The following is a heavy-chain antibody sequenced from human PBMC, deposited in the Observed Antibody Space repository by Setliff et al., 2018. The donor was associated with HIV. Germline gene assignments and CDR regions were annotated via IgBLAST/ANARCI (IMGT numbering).Heavy chain of an antibody. Sequence: GASVKVSCKASGYSFINYAMNWVRQAPGQGLEWMGWINTQTGSPTYAQAFTGRFVFSVDTSVTTAYLQISGLKADDTAVYHCARALYGEYGGDLNWLDPWGQGTLVTVSS. CDR1: GYSFINYA. CDR2: INTQTGSP. CDR3: ARALYGEYGGDLNWLDP. J-gene: IGHJ5*02. V-gene: IGHV7-4-1*02. D-gene: IGHD4-17*01.